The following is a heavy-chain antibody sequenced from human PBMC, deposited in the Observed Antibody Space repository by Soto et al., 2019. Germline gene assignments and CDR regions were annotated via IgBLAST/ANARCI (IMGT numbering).Heavy chain of an antibody. J-gene: IGHJ5*02. Sequence: SETLSLTCTGSGDSIGRDQHYWGSVRQSPRKGLQWIRSTYYSVATYTNPSSRGRLTISSDMSKNQFFLTLRSVSAPDTAVYYCARVAIVVLDQRAPRKGRLNWFDPWGPGTLVTVSS. CDR3: ARVAIVVLDQRAPRKGRLNWFDP. CDR1: GDSIGRDQHY. CDR2: TYYSVAT. V-gene: IGHV4-39*02. D-gene: IGHD1-26*01.